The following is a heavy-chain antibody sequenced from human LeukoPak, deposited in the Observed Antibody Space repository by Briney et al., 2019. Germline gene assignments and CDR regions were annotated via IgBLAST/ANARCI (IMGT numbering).Heavy chain of an antibody. V-gene: IGHV3-74*01. D-gene: IGHD1-26*01. CDR1: GFTFSSYW. CDR3: ARVGRGREILPDY. CDR2: INSDGSST. J-gene: IGHJ4*02. Sequence: PGGSLRPSCAASGFTFSSYWMHWVRQAPGKGLVWVSHINSDGSSTNYADSVKGRFTISRDNAKNTLYLHMNSLRAGDTAVYYCARVGRGREILPDYWGQGTLVTVSS.